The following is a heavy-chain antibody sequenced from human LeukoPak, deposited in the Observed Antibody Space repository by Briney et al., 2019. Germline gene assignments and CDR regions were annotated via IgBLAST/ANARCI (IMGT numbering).Heavy chain of an antibody. D-gene: IGHD6-19*01. J-gene: IGHJ4*02. CDR3: ARAQVGSGWYNGDY. V-gene: IGHV3-33*01. CDR2: IWYDGSNK. Sequence: PGGSLRPSCAASGFTFSSYAMHWVRQAPGKGLEWVAVIWYDGSNKYYADSVKGRFTISRDNSKNTLYLQMNSLRAEDTAVYYCARAQVGSGWYNGDYWGQGTLVTVSS. CDR1: GFTFSSYA.